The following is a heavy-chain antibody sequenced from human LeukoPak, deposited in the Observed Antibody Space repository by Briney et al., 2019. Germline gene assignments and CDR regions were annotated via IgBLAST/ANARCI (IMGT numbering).Heavy chain of an antibody. CDR1: GGSISSSSYS. J-gene: IGHJ6*02. Sequence: KPSETLSLTCTVSGGSISSSSYSWGWLRQPPGKGLEWIGSIYYSGSTYYNPSLKSRVTISVDTSKNQFSLKLSSVTAADTAVYYCASRSPYYDFWSGFNYYYYGMDVWGQGTTVTVSS. CDR2: IYYSGST. D-gene: IGHD3-3*01. CDR3: ASRSPYYDFWSGFNYYYYGMDV. V-gene: IGHV4-39*01.